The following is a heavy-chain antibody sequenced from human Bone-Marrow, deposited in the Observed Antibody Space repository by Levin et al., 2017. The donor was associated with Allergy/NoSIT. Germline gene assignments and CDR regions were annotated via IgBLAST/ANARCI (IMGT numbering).Heavy chain of an antibody. CDR3: ARSIKSVATIGDY. CDR2: ITASSTII. CDR1: GFTFSSFG. J-gene: IGHJ4*02. Sequence: GGSLRLSCAASGFTFSSFGMNWVRQAPGKGLEWVSYITASSTIIYYADSVKGRFTISRDNAKSSLSLHMSSLRAEDTAFYYCARSIKSVATIGDYWGRGTLVTVSS. V-gene: IGHV3-48*01. D-gene: IGHD5-12*01.